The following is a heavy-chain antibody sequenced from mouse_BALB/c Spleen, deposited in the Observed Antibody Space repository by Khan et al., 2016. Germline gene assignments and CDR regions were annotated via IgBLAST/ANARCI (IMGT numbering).Heavy chain of an antibody. Sequence: QVQLQQSGAELAKPGASVKMSCKASGYTFTSYWMHWVKQRPGQGLEWIGYINPSTGYTEYNQKFKDKATLTADKSSSTAYMQLSSLTSEDSAVYYCARSRDGYYFDYRGQGTTLTVSS. CDR3: ARSRDGYYFDY. D-gene: IGHD2-3*01. CDR2: INPSTGYT. V-gene: IGHV1-7*01. CDR1: GYTFTSYW. J-gene: IGHJ2*01.